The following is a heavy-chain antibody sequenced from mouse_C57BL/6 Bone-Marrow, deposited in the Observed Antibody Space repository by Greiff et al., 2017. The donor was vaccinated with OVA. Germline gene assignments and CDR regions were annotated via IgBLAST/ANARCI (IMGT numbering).Heavy chain of an antibody. D-gene: IGHD1-2*01. CDR1: GYAFSSSW. Sequence: VKLQESGPELVKPGASVKISCKASGYAFSSSWMNWVKQRPGKGLEWIGRIYPGDGDTNYNGKFKGKATLTADKSSSTAYMQLSSLTSEDSAVYFCARGYTTYWGQGTLVTVSA. CDR3: ARGYTTY. V-gene: IGHV1-82*01. J-gene: IGHJ3*01. CDR2: IYPGDGDT.